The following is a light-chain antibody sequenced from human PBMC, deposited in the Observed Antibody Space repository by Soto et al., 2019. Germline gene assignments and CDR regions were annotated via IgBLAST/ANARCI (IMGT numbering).Light chain of an antibody. CDR1: QNIYNY. CDR2: SAS. J-gene: IGKJ5*01. CDR3: QQTHSTPVT. V-gene: IGKV1-39*01. Sequence: DIQMTQSPSSLSASAGDRVTVTCRTSQNIYNYLNWYQQKPGKAPKLLIYSASSVQSGVPSRFSGSGSGTDFTLTISSLQPEDFATYYCQQTHSTPVTFGQGTRLEVK.